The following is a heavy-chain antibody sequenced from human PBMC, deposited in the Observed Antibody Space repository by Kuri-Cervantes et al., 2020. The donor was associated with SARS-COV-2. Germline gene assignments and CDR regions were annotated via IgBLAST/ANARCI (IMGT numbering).Heavy chain of an antibody. J-gene: IGHJ4*02. CDR1: GLTFSSYA. Sequence: GSLRLSCAASGLTFSSYAMSWIRKPPGKGLEWIGEINHSGSTNYNPSLKSRVTISVDTSKHQLSLKLSSVTAADTAVYYCAGSPGGVFDCWGQGTLVTVSS. D-gene: IGHD3-16*01. V-gene: IGHV4-34*08. CDR3: AGSPGGVFDC. CDR2: INHSGST.